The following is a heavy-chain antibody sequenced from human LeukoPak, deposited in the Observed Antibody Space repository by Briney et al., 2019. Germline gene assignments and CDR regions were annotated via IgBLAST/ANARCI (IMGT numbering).Heavy chain of an antibody. CDR2: IIPIFGTA. V-gene: IGHV1-69*13. J-gene: IGHJ3*02. D-gene: IGHD3-22*01. Sequence: SVKVSCKASGYTFTSYGISWVRQAPGQGLEWMGGIIPIFGTANYAQKFQGRVTITADESTSTAYMELSSLRSEDTAVYYCARRGSYDSSGYFAFDIWGQGTMVTVSS. CDR3: ARRGSYDSSGYFAFDI. CDR1: GYTFTSYG.